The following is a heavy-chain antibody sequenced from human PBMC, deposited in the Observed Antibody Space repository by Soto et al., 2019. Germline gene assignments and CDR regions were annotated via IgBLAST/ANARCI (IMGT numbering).Heavy chain of an antibody. CDR1: GGSISTGGYY. CDR2: IYYSGST. CDR3: ARNPWGTADVWDV. V-gene: IGHV4-31*03. D-gene: IGHD6-13*01. Sequence: SETLSLTCTVSGGSISTGGYYWSWIRQQPGKGLEWIGYIYYSGSTYYNPSLKSRVTMSLDTSKNQFSLKLTSVTAADTAVYYCARNPWGTADVWDVWGQGTTVTVSS. J-gene: IGHJ6*02.